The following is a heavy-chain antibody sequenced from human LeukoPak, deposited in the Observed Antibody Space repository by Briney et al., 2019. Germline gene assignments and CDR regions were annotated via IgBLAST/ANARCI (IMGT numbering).Heavy chain of an antibody. Sequence: GGSLRLSCAASGFTFSSYAMHWVRQALGKGLEWVAVISYDGSNKYYADSVKGRFTISRDNSKNTLYLQMNSLRAEDTAVYYCARDFSSYGYAHFDYWGQGTLVTVSS. J-gene: IGHJ4*02. CDR1: GFTFSSYA. V-gene: IGHV3-30*04. CDR3: ARDFSSYGYAHFDY. D-gene: IGHD5-18*01. CDR2: ISYDGSNK.